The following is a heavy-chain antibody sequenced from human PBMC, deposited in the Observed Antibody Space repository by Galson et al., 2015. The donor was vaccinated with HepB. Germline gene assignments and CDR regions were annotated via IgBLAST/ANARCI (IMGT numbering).Heavy chain of an antibody. J-gene: IGHJ4*02. CDR2: INQDGSEK. CDR1: GFTFDTYW. V-gene: IGHV3-7*03. D-gene: IGHD3-22*01. CDR3: ARGDYYDSRIDY. Sequence: SLRLSCAASGFTFDTYWMSWVRQASGKGLQWVANINQDGSEKYYVDSVKGRFTISRDYAKKSLYLQMNSLRAEDTAVYYCARGDYYDSRIDYWGQGTLVTVSS.